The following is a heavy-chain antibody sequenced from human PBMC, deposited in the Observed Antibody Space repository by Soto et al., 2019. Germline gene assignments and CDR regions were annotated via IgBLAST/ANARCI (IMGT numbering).Heavy chain of an antibody. V-gene: IGHV4-39*01. CDR3: ARHRGPTGPNY. Sequence: PSETLSLTCTVSGDSISSSSYHWGWIRHPPGKGLEWIGSVYYSGSTYYNPSLKSRVTISVDASKNQFFLNLSSVTAADTAVYYCARHRGPTGPNYWGQGTLVTVSS. CDR2: VYYSGST. CDR1: GDSISSSSYH. D-gene: IGHD3-10*01. J-gene: IGHJ4*02.